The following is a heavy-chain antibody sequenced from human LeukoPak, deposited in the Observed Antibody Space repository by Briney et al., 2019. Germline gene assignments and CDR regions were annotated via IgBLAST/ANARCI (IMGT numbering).Heavy chain of an antibody. Sequence: GALRLSCAASGFTFSSYWMSWVRQAPGKGLEWGANIKQDGNEKYYVDSVRGRFTISRDNAKNSLYLQMNSLRAEDTAVYYCARVSPNTVTTLKYFDYWGQGTLVTVSS. D-gene: IGHD4-17*01. CDR3: ARVSPNTVTTLKYFDY. CDR2: IKQDGNEK. CDR1: GFTFSSYW. V-gene: IGHV3-7*04. J-gene: IGHJ4*02.